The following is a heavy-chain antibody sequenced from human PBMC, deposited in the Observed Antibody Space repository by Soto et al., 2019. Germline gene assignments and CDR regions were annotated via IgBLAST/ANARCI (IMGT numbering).Heavy chain of an antibody. J-gene: IGHJ6*02. D-gene: IGHD2-2*01. CDR2: IYPGDSDT. Sequence: GESLKISCKGSGYSFTSYWIGWVRQMPGKGLEWMGIIYPGDSDTRYSPSFQGQVTISADKSISTAYLQWSSLKASGTAMYYCARSYALPYYYYGMDVWGQGTKVTVSS. CDR3: ARSYALPYYYYGMDV. V-gene: IGHV5-51*01. CDR1: GYSFTSYW.